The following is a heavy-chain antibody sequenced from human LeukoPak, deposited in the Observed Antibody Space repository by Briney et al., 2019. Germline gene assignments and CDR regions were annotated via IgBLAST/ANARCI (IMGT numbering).Heavy chain of an antibody. V-gene: IGHV3-30*02. D-gene: IGHD5-24*01. CDR3: AKDLLLRQFVLDL. CDR2: TLYDGSSQ. CDR1: GFTFTGYG. Sequence: PPGGSLRLSCAVSGFTFTGYGMHWVRQAPGRGLEWVAFTLYDGSSQYYPDSLRGRFTISRDNSKNTLFLQMNNLTHDDTAVYYCAKDLLLRQFVLDLWGQGTPVTVSS. J-gene: IGHJ4*02.